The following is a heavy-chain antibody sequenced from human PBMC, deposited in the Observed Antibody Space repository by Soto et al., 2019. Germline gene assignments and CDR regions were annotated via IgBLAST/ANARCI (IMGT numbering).Heavy chain of an antibody. CDR2: IDSDGSST. Sequence: GGSLRLSCAASGCRFRRYGMHWVRQTPEKGLVWVSLIDSDGSSTTYADSVKGRFTISRDNAKNTLYLQMNSLRAEDTAVYYCVRDDFGLGIEYWGLGT. J-gene: IGHJ4*02. V-gene: IGHV3-74*01. D-gene: IGHD1-26*01. CDR3: VRDDFGLGIEY. CDR1: GCRFRRYG.